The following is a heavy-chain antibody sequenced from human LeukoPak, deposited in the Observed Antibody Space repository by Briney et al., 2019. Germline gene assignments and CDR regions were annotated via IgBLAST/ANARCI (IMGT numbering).Heavy chain of an antibody. V-gene: IGHV3-11*06. J-gene: IGHJ4*02. CDR2: ISSSSSYI. CDR1: GFTFSDYY. CDR3: ARDSGSYSPYFDY. Sequence: PGGSLRLSCAASGFTFSDYYMSWIRQAPGKGLEWVSSISSSSSYIYYADSVKGRFTISRDNAKNSLYLQMNSLRAEDTAVYYCARDSGSYSPYFDYWGQGTLVTVSS. D-gene: IGHD1-26*01.